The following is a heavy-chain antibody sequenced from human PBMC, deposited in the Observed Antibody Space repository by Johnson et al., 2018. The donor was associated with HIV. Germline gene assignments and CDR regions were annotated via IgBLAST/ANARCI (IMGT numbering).Heavy chain of an antibody. CDR1: GFTFDDYG. Sequence: VQLVESGGGVVRPGGSLRLSCAASGFTFDDYGVSWVRQAPGKGLEWVSGINWQGGTPGFADSVKGRFTISRDNAKNSLYLQMNSLRAEDTAVYYCARGGGWATDAFDIWGQGTMVTVSS. CDR2: INWQGGTP. CDR3: ARGGGWATDAFDI. D-gene: IGHD5-12*01. J-gene: IGHJ3*02. V-gene: IGHV3-20*04.